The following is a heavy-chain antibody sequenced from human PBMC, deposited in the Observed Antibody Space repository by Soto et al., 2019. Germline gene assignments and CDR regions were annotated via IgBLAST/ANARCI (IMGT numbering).Heavy chain of an antibody. CDR1: GGSFSGYY. CDR3: ARKMATLDY. D-gene: IGHD5-12*01. CDR2: INHSGST. J-gene: IGHJ4*02. V-gene: IGHV4-34*01. Sequence: SETLSLTCAVYGGSFSGYYWSWIRQPPGKGLEWIGEINHSGSTNYNPSLKSRVTISVDTSKNQFSLKLISVTAADTAVYYCARKMATLDYWGQGTLVTVSS.